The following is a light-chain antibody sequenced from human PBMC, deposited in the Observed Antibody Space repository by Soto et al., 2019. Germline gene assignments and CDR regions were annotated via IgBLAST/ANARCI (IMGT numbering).Light chain of an antibody. CDR3: QQYAGSPRT. J-gene: IGKJ1*01. V-gene: IGKV3-20*01. CDR1: QNLGTLY. Sequence: EIVLTQTPGTLSLSPGERDTLSCRASQNLGTLYLAWFQQKSGQAPRLLIYSASRRATGIPDRFTGSGSGTDFTLTINRVEPEDFAVYFCQQYAGSPRTFGQGTKVEIK. CDR2: SAS.